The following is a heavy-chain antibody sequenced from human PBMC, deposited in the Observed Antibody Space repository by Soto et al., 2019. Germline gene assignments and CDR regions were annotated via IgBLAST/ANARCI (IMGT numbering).Heavy chain of an antibody. J-gene: IGHJ3*01. V-gene: IGHV3-74*01. CDR2: INSDGST. CDR3: GKENYSRSRL. Sequence: PGGSLRLSCAASGFTFSSTWMHWVRQGPGKGPVWVSRINSDGSTSYADSVKGRFTISRDNGQNTLYLQMTSLRAEDTAVYYCGKENYSRSRLWGGGTPDTVSP. D-gene: IGHD1-7*01. CDR1: GFTFSSTW.